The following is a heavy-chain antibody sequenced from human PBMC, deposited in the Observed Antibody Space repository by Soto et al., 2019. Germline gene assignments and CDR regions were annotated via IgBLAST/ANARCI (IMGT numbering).Heavy chain of an antibody. D-gene: IGHD3-10*01. Sequence: GGSLRLSCAASGFTFSNAWMSWVRQAPGQGLEWVGRIKSKTDGGTTDYAAPVNGRSTISRDDSKNTLYLLMNSLNTEDTAVYYFSINSITGATMVREVSASYYGYDGMDVWGQGTTVTVSS. CDR2: IKSKTDGGTT. V-gene: IGHV3-15*01. J-gene: IGHJ6*02. CDR3: SINSITGATMVREVSASYYGYDGMDV. CDR1: GFTFSNAW.